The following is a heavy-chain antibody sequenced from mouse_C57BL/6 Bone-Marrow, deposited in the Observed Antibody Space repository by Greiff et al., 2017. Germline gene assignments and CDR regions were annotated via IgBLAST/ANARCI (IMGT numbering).Heavy chain of an antibody. CDR1: GFTFSDYG. CDR2: ISSGSSTI. Sequence: EVQGVESGGGLVKPGGSLKLSCAASGFTFSDYGMHWVRQAPEKGLEWVAYISSGSSTIYYADTVKGRFTISRDNAKNTLFLQMTSLRSEDTAMYYCARPGIYYGNYSWFAYWGQGTLVTVSA. J-gene: IGHJ3*01. V-gene: IGHV5-17*01. CDR3: ARPGIYYGNYSWFAY. D-gene: IGHD2-1*01.